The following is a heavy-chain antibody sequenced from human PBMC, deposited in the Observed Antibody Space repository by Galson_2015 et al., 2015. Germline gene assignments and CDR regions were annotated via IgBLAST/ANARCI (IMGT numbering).Heavy chain of an antibody. CDR1: GFTFSSYA. D-gene: IGHD4-17*01. Sequence: SLRLSCAASGFTFSSYAMHWVRQAPGKGLEWVAVISYDGSNKYYADSVKGRFTISRDNSKNTLYLQMNSLRAEDTAVYYCASSPPLRFPWLILDYWGQGTLVTVSS. J-gene: IGHJ4*02. CDR2: ISYDGSNK. CDR3: ASSPPLRFPWLILDY. V-gene: IGHV3-30-3*01.